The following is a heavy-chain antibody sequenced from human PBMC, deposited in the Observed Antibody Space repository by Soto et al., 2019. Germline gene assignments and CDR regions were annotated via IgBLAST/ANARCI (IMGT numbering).Heavy chain of an antibody. J-gene: IGHJ4*02. Sequence: QVQLVQSGAEVKKPGASVKVSCKASGYTFTSYGISWVRQAPGQGLEWMGWISAYNGNTNYAQKLQGRVTMTTDTSTSTADMELRSLRSDDTAVYYCARAVPEPFWSGYYVDYWGQGTLVTVSS. CDR2: ISAYNGNT. D-gene: IGHD3-3*02. CDR1: GYTFTSYG. CDR3: ARAVPEPFWSGYYVDY. V-gene: IGHV1-18*01.